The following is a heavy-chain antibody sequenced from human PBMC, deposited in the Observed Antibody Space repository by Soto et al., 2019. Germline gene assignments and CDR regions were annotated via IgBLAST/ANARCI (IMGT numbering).Heavy chain of an antibody. Sequence: GGSLRLSCTASGLIFSNYKMHWVRQAPGKGLVWVSRINTDGSITDYADSVKGRFTVSRDNAKNTMYLQMNSLTADDTAVYYCARDTNGLHYWGQGTLVTVSS. V-gene: IGHV3-74*01. J-gene: IGHJ4*02. D-gene: IGHD2-8*01. CDR3: ARDTNGLHY. CDR1: GLIFSNYK. CDR2: INTDGSIT.